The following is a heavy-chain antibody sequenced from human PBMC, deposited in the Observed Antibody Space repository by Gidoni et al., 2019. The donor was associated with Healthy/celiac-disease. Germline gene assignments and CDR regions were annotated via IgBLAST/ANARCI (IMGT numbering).Heavy chain of an antibody. Sequence: EVQLLESGRGLVQPGGSLRLSCAASGFTFSSYAMSWVRQAPGKGLEWVSAISGSGGSTYYADSVKGRFTISRDNSKNTLYLQMNSLRAEDTAVYYCAKAGGSEAGTLEWELPGIWFDPWGQGTLVTVSS. J-gene: IGHJ5*02. D-gene: IGHD1-26*01. V-gene: IGHV3-23*01. CDR3: AKAGGSEAGTLEWELPGIWFDP. CDR2: ISGSGGST. CDR1: GFTFSSYA.